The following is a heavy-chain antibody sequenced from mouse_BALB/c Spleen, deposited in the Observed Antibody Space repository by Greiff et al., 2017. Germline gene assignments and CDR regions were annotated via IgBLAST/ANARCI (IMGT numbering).Heavy chain of an antibody. CDR2: INPYNDGT. CDR1: GYTFTSYV. J-gene: IGHJ2*01. D-gene: IGHD2-1*01. V-gene: IGHV1-14*01. CDR3: AREGRYYGNYLDY. Sequence: EVQLQQSGPELVKPGASVKMSCKASGYTFTSYVMHWVKQKPGQGLEWIGYINPYNDGTKYNEKFKGKATLTSDKSSSTAYMGLSSLTSEDSAVDYCAREGRYYGNYLDYWGQGTTLTGSS.